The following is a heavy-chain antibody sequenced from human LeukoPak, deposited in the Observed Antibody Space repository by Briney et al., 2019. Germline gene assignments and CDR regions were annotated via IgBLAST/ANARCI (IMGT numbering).Heavy chain of an antibody. D-gene: IGHD4-23*01. Sequence: SQTLSLTCTVSAGSMSSGFHYWSWFRQPAGKGLEWIGRIDTSGSTNHNPSLESRVTMSIDTSKNQFSLKLTSVTAADTAVYYCAKKSGNSWYYDIWGGGTLVTVSS. CDR1: AGSMSSGFHY. CDR3: AKKSGNSWYYDI. J-gene: IGHJ2*01. CDR2: IDTSGST. V-gene: IGHV4-61*02.